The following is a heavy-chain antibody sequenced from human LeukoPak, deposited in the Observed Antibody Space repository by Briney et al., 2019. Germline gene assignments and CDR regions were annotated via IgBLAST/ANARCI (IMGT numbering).Heavy chain of an antibody. D-gene: IGHD2-2*01. Sequence: GGSLRLSCAASGFTFSSYWMSWIRQAPGKGLEWVSYISSSGSTIYYADSVKGRFTISRDNAENSLYLQMNSLRAEDTAVYYCASGDIVVVPAAKVPFDYWGQGTLVTVSS. CDR1: GFTFSSYW. CDR3: ASGDIVVVPAAKVPFDY. J-gene: IGHJ4*02. V-gene: IGHV3-48*04. CDR2: ISSSGSTI.